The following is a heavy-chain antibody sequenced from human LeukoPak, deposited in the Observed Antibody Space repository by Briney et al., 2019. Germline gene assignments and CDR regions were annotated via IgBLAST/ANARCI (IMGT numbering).Heavy chain of an antibody. CDR1: GGSISSSNW. CDR2: IYHSGST. J-gene: IGHJ4*02. CDR3: AKVSESNYDILTGYYTPYYFDY. V-gene: IGHV4-4*02. D-gene: IGHD3-9*01. Sequence: SGTLSLTCAVSGGSISSSNWWSWVRQPPGKGLEWIGEIYHSGSTNYNPSLKSRVTISVDKSKNQFSLKLSSVTAADTAVYYCAKVSESNYDILTGYYTPYYFDYWGQGTLVTVSS.